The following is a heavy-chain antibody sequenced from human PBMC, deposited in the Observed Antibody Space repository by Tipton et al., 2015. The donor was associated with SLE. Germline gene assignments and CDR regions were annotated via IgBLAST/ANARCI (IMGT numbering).Heavy chain of an antibody. D-gene: IGHD5-24*01. Sequence: TLSPTCTVSGGSISSSSYYWGWIRQPPGKGLEWIGNIYYSGSTYYNPSLKTRVTISVDTSKNQFSLKLSSVTAADTAVYYCARNLGPEWMATKRGYFDLWGRGTLVSVSS. CDR2: IYYSGST. V-gene: IGHV4-39*01. CDR1: GGSISSSSYY. CDR3: ARNLGPEWMATKRGYFDL. J-gene: IGHJ2*01.